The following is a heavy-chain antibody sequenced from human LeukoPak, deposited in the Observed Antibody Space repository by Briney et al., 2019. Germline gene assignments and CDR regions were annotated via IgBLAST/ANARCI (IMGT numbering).Heavy chain of an antibody. CDR2: ISSSSSYI. D-gene: IGHD5-12*01. CDR1: GFTFSSYS. V-gene: IGHV3-21*01. CDR3: ARDRSAVARENDY. J-gene: IGHJ4*02. Sequence: GGSLRLSCAASGFTFSSYSMNWVRQAPGKGLEWVSSISSSSSYIYYADSVKGRFTISRDNAKNSLYLQMNSPTAEDTAVYYCARDRSAVARENDYWGQGTLVTVSS.